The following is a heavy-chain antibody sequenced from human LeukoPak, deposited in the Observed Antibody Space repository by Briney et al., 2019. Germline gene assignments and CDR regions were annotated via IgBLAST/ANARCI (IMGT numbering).Heavy chain of an antibody. D-gene: IGHD4-17*01. V-gene: IGHV1-46*01. CDR2: INPSGGST. CDR1: GSTFTSYY. J-gene: IGHJ4*02. Sequence: ASVKVSCKASGSTFTSYYVHWVRQAPGQGLEWMGIINPSGGSTSYAQKFQGRVTMTRDMSTSTVYMEVSSLRSEDTAVYYCAREGSHYGDYAFDYWGQGTLVTVSS. CDR3: AREGSHYGDYAFDY.